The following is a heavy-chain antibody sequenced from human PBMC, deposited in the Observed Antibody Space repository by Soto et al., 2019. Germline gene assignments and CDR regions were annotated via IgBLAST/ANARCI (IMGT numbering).Heavy chain of an antibody. J-gene: IGHJ6*02. CDR2: INHSGST. Sequence: LSLTCAVYGGSFSGYYWSWIRQPPGKGLEWIGEINHSGSTNYNPSLKSRVTISVDTSKNQFSLKLSSVTAADTAVYYCARGDYGDYVDYYYYGMDVWGQGTTVTVSS. D-gene: IGHD4-17*01. CDR3: ARGDYGDYVDYYYYGMDV. CDR1: GGSFSGYY. V-gene: IGHV4-34*01.